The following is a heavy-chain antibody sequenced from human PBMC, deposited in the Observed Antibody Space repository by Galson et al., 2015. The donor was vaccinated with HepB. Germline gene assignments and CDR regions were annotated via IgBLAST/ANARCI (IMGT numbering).Heavy chain of an antibody. CDR2: IYSGGST. CDR1: GFTVSSNY. V-gene: IGHV3-53*01. J-gene: IGHJ4*02. Sequence: SLRLSCAASGFTVSSNYMSWVRQAPGKGLEWVSVIYSGGSTYYADSVKGRFTISRDNSKNTLYLQMNSPRAEDTAVYYCARLGTAMVRGDLDYWGQGTLVTVSS. CDR3: ARLGTAMVRGDLDY. D-gene: IGHD3-10*01.